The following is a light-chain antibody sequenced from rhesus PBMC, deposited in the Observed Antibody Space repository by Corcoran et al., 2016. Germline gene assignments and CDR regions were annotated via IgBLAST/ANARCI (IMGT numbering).Light chain of an antibody. CDR2: AAS. CDR1: QGISSW. Sequence: DIQMTQSPSSLSASVGDKVTITCRASQGISSWLVWYQRKPGKAPRLLIDAASSLQSGVPSRFSGSGSGTDYTLPISSLQPVDFATYYCQQGYNTPSSFGRGTKVEIK. V-gene: IGKV1-18*01. CDR3: QQGYNTPSS. J-gene: IGKJ2*01.